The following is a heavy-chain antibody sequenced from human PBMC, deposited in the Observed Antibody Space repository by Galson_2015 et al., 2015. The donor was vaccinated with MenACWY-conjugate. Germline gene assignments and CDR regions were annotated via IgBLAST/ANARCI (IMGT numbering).Heavy chain of an antibody. J-gene: IGHJ5*02. CDR2: ISHDGSNK. CDR1: GFTFSSYG. Sequence: SLRLSCAASGFTFSSYGMHWVRQAPGKALEWVALISHDGSNKYYPDSVKGRLTISRDNSKNTVYLQMNSLRAEDTAVYYCAKDRGRQYCSGGSCYSGFVDPWGQGTLVTVFS. V-gene: IGHV3-30*18. CDR3: AKDRGRQYCSGGSCYSGFVDP. D-gene: IGHD2-15*01.